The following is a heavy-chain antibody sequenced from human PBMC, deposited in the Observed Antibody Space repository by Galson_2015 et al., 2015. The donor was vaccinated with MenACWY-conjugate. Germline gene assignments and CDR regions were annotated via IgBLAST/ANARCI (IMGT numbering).Heavy chain of an antibody. CDR1: GFTFGTYN. CDR3: GRDNNWAVDF. V-gene: IGHV3-48*02. J-gene: IGHJ4*02. CDR2: IASGTGSTI. Sequence: SLRLSCAASGFTFGTYNMHWVRQAPGKGLEWLSFIASGTGSTIHYTDSVKGRFTISRDNAKNSLYLQMNSLRDEDTALYYCGRDNNWAVDFWGPGTLVTVSS. D-gene: IGHD5-24*01.